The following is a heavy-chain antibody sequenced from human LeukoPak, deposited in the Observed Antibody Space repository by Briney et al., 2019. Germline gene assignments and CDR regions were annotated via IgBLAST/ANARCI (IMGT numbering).Heavy chain of an antibody. CDR2: IYYSGST. CDR3: ARRFYDYVWGSYRYTYYFDY. V-gene: IGHV4-39*07. Sequence: PSETLSLTCTVSGGSISSSSYYWGWIRQPPGKGLEWIGSIYYSGSTYYNPSLKSRVIISVDTSKNQFSLKLSSVTAADTAVYYCARRFYDYVWGSYRYTYYFDYWGQGTLVTVSS. J-gene: IGHJ4*02. CDR1: GGSISSSSYY. D-gene: IGHD3-16*02.